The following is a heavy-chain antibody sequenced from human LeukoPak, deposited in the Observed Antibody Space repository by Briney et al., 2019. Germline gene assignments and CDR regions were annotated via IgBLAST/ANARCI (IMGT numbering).Heavy chain of an antibody. D-gene: IGHD4-23*01. J-gene: IGHJ4*02. Sequence: SGGSLRLSCAASGFTFSSYGMHWVRQAPGKGLEWVAVISYDGSNKYYADSVKGRFTISRDNSKNTLYLQMNSLRAEDTAVYYCAKDANYGGNPDEIDYWSQGTLVTVSS. CDR1: GFTFSSYG. CDR2: ISYDGSNK. CDR3: AKDANYGGNPDEIDY. V-gene: IGHV3-30*18.